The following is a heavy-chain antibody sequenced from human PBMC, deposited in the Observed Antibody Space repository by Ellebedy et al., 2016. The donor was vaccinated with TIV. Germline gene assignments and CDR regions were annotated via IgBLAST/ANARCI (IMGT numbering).Heavy chain of an antibody. D-gene: IGHD3/OR15-3a*01. CDR3: TRRSTDFAFDS. CDR2: SSNIGDTT. CDR1: GFTFSCCA. Sequence: PGGSLRLSCAASGFTFSCCAMSWVRQAPGKGLEWVSVSSNIGDTTYADSVKGRFTISRDNSKNTLFLQMSSLRAEDTAVYFCTRRSTDFAFDSWGQGTLVTVSS. V-gene: IGHV3-23*01. J-gene: IGHJ4*02.